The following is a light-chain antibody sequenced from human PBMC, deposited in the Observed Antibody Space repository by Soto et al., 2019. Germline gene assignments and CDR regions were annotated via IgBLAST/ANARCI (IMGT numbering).Light chain of an antibody. Sequence: DIQLTESPSFLSASVGDIITITCRASQGISSYLAWYQQIPGKAPKLLIYATSTFQSGVPSRFGVSGSGSGFTLTTTTPQPEDCATSYGEEHNSYPLIFSGGTKV. CDR2: ATS. J-gene: IGKJ4*01. V-gene: IGKV1-9*01. CDR1: QGISSY. CDR3: EEHNSYPLI.